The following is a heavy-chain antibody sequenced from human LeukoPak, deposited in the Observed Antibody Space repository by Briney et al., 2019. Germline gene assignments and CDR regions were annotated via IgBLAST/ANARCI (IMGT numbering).Heavy chain of an antibody. CDR1: GGSFSSSDYY. Sequence: SETLSLTCTVSGGSFSSSDYYWGWIRQPPGKGLEWIGSLYYSGSTYYTPSLKSRVTISADTSKSHFSLTLSSVTAADTAVYYCARSYRRGAITMTRGVANRGAFDIWGQGTMVTVSS. V-gene: IGHV4-39*02. D-gene: IGHD3-10*01. CDR2: LYYSGST. CDR3: ARSYRRGAITMTRGVANRGAFDI. J-gene: IGHJ3*02.